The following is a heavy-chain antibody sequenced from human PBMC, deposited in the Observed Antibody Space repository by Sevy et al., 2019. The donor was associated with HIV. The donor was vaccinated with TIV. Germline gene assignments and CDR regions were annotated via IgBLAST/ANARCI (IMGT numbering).Heavy chain of an antibody. D-gene: IGHD3-22*01. CDR3: ATTKDYYDSSGDPFDY. CDR2: FDPEDGET. Sequence: ASVKVSCKVSEYTLSELSMHWVRQAAGKGLEWMGSFDPEDGETIYAQKFQGRVTMTEDTSTDTAYMELCSLRSEDTAVYYCATTKDYYDSSGDPFDYWGQGTLVTVSS. V-gene: IGHV1-24*01. CDR1: EYTLSELS. J-gene: IGHJ4*02.